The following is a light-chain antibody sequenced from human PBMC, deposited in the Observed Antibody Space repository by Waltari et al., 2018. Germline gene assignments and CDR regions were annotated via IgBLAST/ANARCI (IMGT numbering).Light chain of an antibody. CDR2: KAS. V-gene: IGKV1-5*03. CDR1: QSVRTW. Sequence: DIQMTQSPSTLSASVGDRVTITCRASQSVRTWLAWYQQKPGKAPKLRIYKASSLESGVPSRFSGSGSGTEFTLTISSLQPDDFATYYCQQCHSYSFGQGTKVEI. CDR3: QQCHSYS. J-gene: IGKJ2*01.